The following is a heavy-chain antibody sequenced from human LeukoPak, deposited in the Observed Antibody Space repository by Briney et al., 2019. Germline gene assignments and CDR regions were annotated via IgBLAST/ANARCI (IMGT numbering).Heavy chain of an antibody. V-gene: IGHV4-59*11. Sequence: PSETLPLTCSVSGGSINSHCWSWIRQPPGKRLEWIGYIFNTGNTNYNPSLASRVTMSVDTSRAQFFLRLSPVTAADTAIYYCASRPADTTWYGVFDYWSQGALVTVSS. D-gene: IGHD3-10*01. CDR1: GGSINSHC. CDR3: ASRPADTTWYGVFDY. CDR2: IFNTGNT. J-gene: IGHJ4*02.